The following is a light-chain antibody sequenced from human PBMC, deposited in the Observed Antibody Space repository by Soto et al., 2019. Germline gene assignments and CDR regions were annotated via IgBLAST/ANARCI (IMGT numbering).Light chain of an antibody. CDR1: SSNIGSNT. V-gene: IGLV7-43*01. Sequence: QSVLTQPPSASGTPGQRVTISCSGSSSNIGSNTVNWYQQKPGQTPRPLIFDTDNKYSWTPARFSGSLLGGQAALTLSGAQPEDEAEYFCLLYHGGIYVFGGGTKLTVL. J-gene: IGLJ2*01. CDR3: LLYHGGIYV. CDR2: DTD.